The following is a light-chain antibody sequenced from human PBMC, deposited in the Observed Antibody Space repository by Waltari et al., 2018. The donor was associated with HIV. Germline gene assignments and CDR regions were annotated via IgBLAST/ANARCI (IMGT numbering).Light chain of an antibody. J-gene: IGLJ1*01. CDR1: SRDVGSYNL. CDR3: CSDAGSSAFV. Sequence: QSALTQPASVSGSPGQSITISCTGTSRDVGSYNLVSWYHHHPGKAPKLMIFEVTKRPSGVSNRFSGAKSGNTASLTISGLQADDEADYYCCSDAGSSAFVFGTGTKVTVL. V-gene: IGLV2-23*02. CDR2: EVT.